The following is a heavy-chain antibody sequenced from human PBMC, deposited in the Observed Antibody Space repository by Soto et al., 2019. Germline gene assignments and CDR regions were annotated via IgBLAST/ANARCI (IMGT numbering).Heavy chain of an antibody. D-gene: IGHD3-10*01. CDR3: AREKDPSRLWFGVGYYGMDV. Sequence: PGESLKISCKGSGYTFTSYYMHWVRQAPGQGLEWMGIINPSGGSTSYAQKFQGRVTMTRDTSTSTVYMELSSLRSEDTAVYYCAREKDPSRLWFGVGYYGMDVWGQGTTVTVSS. V-gene: IGHV1-46*03. J-gene: IGHJ6*02. CDR1: GYTFTSYY. CDR2: INPSGGST.